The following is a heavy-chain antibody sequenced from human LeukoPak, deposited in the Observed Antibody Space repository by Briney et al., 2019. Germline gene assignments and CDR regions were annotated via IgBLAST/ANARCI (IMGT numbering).Heavy chain of an antibody. J-gene: IGHJ4*02. Sequence: ASVKVSCKASGYTFTSYGISWVRQAPGQGLEWMGWISAYNGNTNYAQKFQGRVTITRDTSASTAYMELSSLRSEDTAVYYCARALNFDWLLSAFDYWGQGTLVTVSS. D-gene: IGHD3-9*01. CDR3: ARALNFDWLLSAFDY. CDR2: ISAYNGNT. CDR1: GYTFTSYG. V-gene: IGHV1-18*01.